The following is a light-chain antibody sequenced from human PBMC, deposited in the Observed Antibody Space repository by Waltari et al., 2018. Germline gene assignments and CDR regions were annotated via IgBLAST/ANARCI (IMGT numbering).Light chain of an antibody. CDR1: SSHLGAYNF. Sequence: QSALTQPVSVSGSPGQSITISCTGTSSHLGAYNFVSWYQKHPGKAPKVMIYDVNNRPSGVSSRFSGSKSGNTASLTISGLQAEDEADYYCSSYTTGSTRYVFGSGTKVTVL. J-gene: IGLJ1*01. V-gene: IGLV2-14*03. CDR3: SSYTTGSTRYV. CDR2: DVN.